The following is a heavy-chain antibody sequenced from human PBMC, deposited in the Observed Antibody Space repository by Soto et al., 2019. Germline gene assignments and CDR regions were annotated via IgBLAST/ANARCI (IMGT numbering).Heavy chain of an antibody. CDR1: GGTFSSYT. J-gene: IGHJ4*02. V-gene: IGHV1-69*04. CDR2: IIPILGIA. Sequence: SVKVSCKASGGTFSSYTISWVRQAPGQGLEWMGRIIPILGIANYAQKFQGRVTITGDTSTSTAYMELSSLRSDDTAVYYCAREGPPEXYWGQGTLVXVSS. CDR3: AREGPPEXY.